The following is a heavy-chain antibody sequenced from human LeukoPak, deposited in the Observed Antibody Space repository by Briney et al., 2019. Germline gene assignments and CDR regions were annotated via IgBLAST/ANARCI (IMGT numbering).Heavy chain of an antibody. D-gene: IGHD3/OR15-3a*01. CDR3: ARGGLDNWFDP. J-gene: IGHJ5*02. CDR1: GFTISSNY. Sequence: GGSLRLSCAASGFTISSNYMSWVRQAPGKGLEWVSVIYSGGSTYYADSVKGRFTISRDNSKNTLYLQMNSLRAEDTAVYYCARGGLDNWFDPWGQGTLVTVSS. CDR2: IYSGGST. V-gene: IGHV3-53*01.